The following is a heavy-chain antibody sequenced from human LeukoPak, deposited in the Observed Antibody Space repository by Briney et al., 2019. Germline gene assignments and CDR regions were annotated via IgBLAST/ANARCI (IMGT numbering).Heavy chain of an antibody. CDR1: GFTFDDYA. Sequence: GVSLRLSCAASGFTFDDYAMHWVRQAPGKGLEWVSGISWNSGSIGYADSVKGRFTISRDNAKNSLYLQMNSLRAEDTAVYYCARAWDVWGKGTTVTVSS. CDR2: ISWNSGSI. V-gene: IGHV3-9*01. CDR3: ARAWDV. J-gene: IGHJ6*04.